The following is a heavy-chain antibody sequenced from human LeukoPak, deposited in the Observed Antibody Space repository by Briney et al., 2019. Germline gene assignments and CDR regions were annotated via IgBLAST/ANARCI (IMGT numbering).Heavy chain of an antibody. CDR2: VYHSTSA. J-gene: IGHJ5*02. V-gene: IGHV4-38-2*02. CDR1: GYSIRTGSY. D-gene: IGHD3-16*02. Sequence: PSETLSLTCTVSGYSIRTGSYWGWIRQPPGRGLEWIATVYHSTSAYYNPSLKSRLTISIDTSKNQFSLKLSSVTAADTAVYYWARDPSTVWGTYRPSWFDPWGQGTLVTVSS. CDR3: ARDPSTVWGTYRPSWFDP.